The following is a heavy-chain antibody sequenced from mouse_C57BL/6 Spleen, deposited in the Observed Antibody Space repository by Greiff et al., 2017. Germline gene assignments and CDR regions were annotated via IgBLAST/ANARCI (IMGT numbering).Heavy chain of an antibody. CDR3: ARGGAAQATYAMDY. CDR2: ISYDGSN. J-gene: IGHJ4*01. Sequence: EVQLQQSGPGLVKPSQSLSLTCSVTGYSITSGYYWNWIRQFPGNKLEWMGYISYDGSNNYNPSLKNRISITRDTSKNQFFLKLNSVTTEDTATYYCARGGAAQATYAMDYWGQGTSVTVSS. D-gene: IGHD3-2*02. CDR1: GYSITSGYY. V-gene: IGHV3-6*01.